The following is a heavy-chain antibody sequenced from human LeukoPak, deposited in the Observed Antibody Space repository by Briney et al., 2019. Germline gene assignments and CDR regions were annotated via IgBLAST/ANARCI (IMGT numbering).Heavy chain of an antibody. Sequence: SETLSLTCAVYGGSFSGYYWSWIRQRPGKGLEWIGEINHSGSTNYNPSLKSRVSISVDTSKSQFSLKLNSVTAADTAVYYCARAPGAAIDWGQGTLVTVSS. CDR3: ARAPGAAID. J-gene: IGHJ4*02. D-gene: IGHD2-2*01. CDR1: GGSFSGYY. CDR2: INHSGST. V-gene: IGHV4-34*01.